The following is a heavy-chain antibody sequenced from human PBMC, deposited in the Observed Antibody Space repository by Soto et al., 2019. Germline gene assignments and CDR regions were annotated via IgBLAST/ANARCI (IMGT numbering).Heavy chain of an antibody. Sequence: GGSLRLSCEVSGFTFSDHYMDWVRQAPGKGLEWVGRSRNKANSFSTAYAPPVKGRFTISRDDSKSSLYLQMNSLKTDDTAVYYCTRIAYNYGPGDYWGQGTLVTVSS. CDR3: TRIAYNYGPGDY. CDR1: GFTFSDHY. CDR2: SRNKANSFST. D-gene: IGHD2-21*01. V-gene: IGHV3-72*01. J-gene: IGHJ4*02.